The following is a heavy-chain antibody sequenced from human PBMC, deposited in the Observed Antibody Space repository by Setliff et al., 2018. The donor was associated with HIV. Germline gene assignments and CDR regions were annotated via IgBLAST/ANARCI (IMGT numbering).Heavy chain of an antibody. V-gene: IGHV4-59*01. CDR1: GGSISSYY. CDR2: IYYSGST. Sequence: SETLSLTCTVSGGSISSYYWSWTRQPPGKGLEWIGYIYYSGSTNYNPSLKCRVTISVDTSKNQFSLKLSSVTAADTAVYYCARGPRGIAVAGDAFDIWGLGTMVTVSS. CDR3: ARGPRGIAVAGDAFDI. D-gene: IGHD6-19*01. J-gene: IGHJ3*02.